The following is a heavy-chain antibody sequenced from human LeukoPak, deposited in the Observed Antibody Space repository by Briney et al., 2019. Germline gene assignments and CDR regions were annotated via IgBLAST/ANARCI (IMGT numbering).Heavy chain of an antibody. CDR2: IKQDGSET. J-gene: IGHJ4*02. D-gene: IGHD6-19*01. CDR3: ARVKADTSGWDY. V-gene: IGHV3-7*01. CDR1: RFTLSNYW. Sequence: PGGSLRLSCAASRFTLSNYWMSWVRQAPGKGLEWVANIKQDGSETYYVDSVKGRFTISRDNAKNSLFLQMKSLTAEDTAVYYCARVKADTSGWDYWGQGTLVTVSS.